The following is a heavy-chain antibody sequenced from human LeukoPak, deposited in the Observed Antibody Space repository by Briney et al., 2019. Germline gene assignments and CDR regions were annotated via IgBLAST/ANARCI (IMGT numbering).Heavy chain of an antibody. CDR3: APSVRSGGSYYFDY. CDR1: GDTFTKYY. J-gene: IGHJ4*02. Sequence: ASVKVSCKASGDTFTKYYMHWVRQAPGHGLEWMGIINPSDGSTTYTQKFQGRVTMTTDTSTSTVNMELSSLRSEDTAVYYCAPSVRSGGSYYFDYWGQGTLVTVSS. V-gene: IGHV1-46*01. D-gene: IGHD2-15*01. CDR2: INPSDGST.